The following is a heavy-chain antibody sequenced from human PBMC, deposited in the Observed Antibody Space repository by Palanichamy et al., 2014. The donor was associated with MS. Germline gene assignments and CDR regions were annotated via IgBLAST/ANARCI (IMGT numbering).Heavy chain of an antibody. CDR3: AGDPVGGDNSGVGY. CDR1: GFTFDDYG. J-gene: IGHJ4*02. D-gene: IGHD4-23*01. CDR2: INWNGGST. Sequence: EVQLVESGGGVVRPGGSLRLSCTASGFTFDDYGMSWVRQAPGKGLEWVSGINWNGGSTGYADFVKGRFTISRDNAKNSLYLQMNSLRAEDTALYHCAGDPVGGDNSGVGYWGQGTLVTVSS. V-gene: IGHV3-20*01.